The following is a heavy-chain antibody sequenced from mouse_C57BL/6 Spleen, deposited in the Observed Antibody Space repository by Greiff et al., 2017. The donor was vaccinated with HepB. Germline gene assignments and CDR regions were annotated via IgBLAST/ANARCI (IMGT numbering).Heavy chain of an antibody. J-gene: IGHJ2*01. CDR1: GYTFTSYG. CDR2: IYPRSGNT. CDR3: ASAYDGYYPSFDY. V-gene: IGHV1-81*01. D-gene: IGHD2-3*01. Sequence: VQRVESGAELARPGASVKLSCKASGYTFTSYGISWVKQRTGQGLEWIGEIYPRSGNTYYNEKFKGKATLTADKSSSTAYMELRSLTSEDSAVYFCASAYDGYYPSFDYWGQGTTLTVSS.